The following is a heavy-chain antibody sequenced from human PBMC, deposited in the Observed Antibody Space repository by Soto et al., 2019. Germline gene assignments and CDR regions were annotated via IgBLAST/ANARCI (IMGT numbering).Heavy chain of an antibody. CDR2: IYYSGST. CDR1: GGSISSGDYY. V-gene: IGHV4-30-4*01. Sequence: PSETLSLTCTVSGGSISSGDYYWSWIRQPPGKGLEWIGYIYYSGSTYYNPSLKSRVTISVDTSKNQFSLKLSSVTAADTAVYYCARGVDFWSGYYTYWGKGTLVTVSS. J-gene: IGHJ4*02. CDR3: ARGVDFWSGYYTY. D-gene: IGHD3-3*01.